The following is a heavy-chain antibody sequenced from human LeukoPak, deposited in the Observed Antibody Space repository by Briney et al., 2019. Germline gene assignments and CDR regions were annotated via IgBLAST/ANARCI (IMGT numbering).Heavy chain of an antibody. V-gene: IGHV3-23*01. J-gene: IGHJ4*02. CDR3: AKDPRYYDFWSGYFDY. CDR1: GFTLSSYA. D-gene: IGHD3-3*01. CDR2: ISGSGGST. Sequence: GGSLRLSCAASGFTLSSYAMSWVRQAPGKGLEWDSAISGSGGSTYYADSVKGRFTISRDNSKNTLYLQMNSLRAEDTAVYYCAKDPRYYDFWSGYFDYWGQGTLVTVSS.